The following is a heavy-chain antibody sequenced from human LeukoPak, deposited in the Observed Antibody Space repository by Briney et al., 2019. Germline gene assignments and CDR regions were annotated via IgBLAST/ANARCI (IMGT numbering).Heavy chain of an antibody. D-gene: IGHD1-26*01. Sequence: PSETLPLTCTVSGGSISSSSNYCGWSRQPPGKGLEWIETISYSRSTYYKPSLKSRVTKSVDTSKNQLSLELSSVTAAHTAVYYCARLTPYSGSPLGDYWGQGTLVSVSS. CDR3: ARLTPYSGSPLGDY. V-gene: IGHV4-39*01. CDR2: ISYSRST. J-gene: IGHJ4*02. CDR1: GGSISSSSNY.